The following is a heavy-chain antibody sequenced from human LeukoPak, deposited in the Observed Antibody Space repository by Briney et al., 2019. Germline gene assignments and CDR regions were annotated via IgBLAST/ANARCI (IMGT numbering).Heavy chain of an antibody. Sequence: GGSLRLSCVASGFPFSSYWMTWVRQAPGKGLEWVANIKQDGSKKSYVDSVKGRFTISRDNSKNTLYLQMNSLRAEDAAVYYCARESNYRGFDPWGQGTLVTVSS. J-gene: IGHJ5*02. D-gene: IGHD4-11*01. CDR2: IKQDGSKK. CDR3: ARESNYRGFDP. V-gene: IGHV3-7*03. CDR1: GFPFSSYW.